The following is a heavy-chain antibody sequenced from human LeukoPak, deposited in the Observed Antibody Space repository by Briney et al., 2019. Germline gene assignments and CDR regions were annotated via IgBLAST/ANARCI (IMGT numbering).Heavy chain of an antibody. V-gene: IGHV3-48*03. D-gene: IGHD3-10*02. CDR3: ARNVYNFDY. J-gene: IGHJ4*02. CDR1: GFTFSSYE. Sequence: GGSLRLSCAASGFTFSSYEVNWVRQAPGKGLEWVSYISSSGSTIYYADSVQGRFTISRDNAQNSLYLQMSSLRAEDTAVYYCARNVYNFDYWGQGTLVTVSS. CDR2: ISSSGSTI.